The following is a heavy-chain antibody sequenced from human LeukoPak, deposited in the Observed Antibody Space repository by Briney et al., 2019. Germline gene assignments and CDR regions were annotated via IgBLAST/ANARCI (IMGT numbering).Heavy chain of an antibody. CDR1: GGSFSGYY. J-gene: IGHJ4*02. CDR2: INHSGST. Sequence: PSETLSLTCAVYGGSFSGYYWSWIRQPPGKGLEWIGEINHSGSTNYNPSLKSRVTISVDTSKNQFSLKLSSVTAADTAVYYCARAFPPYYYDSSGYPSNFDYWGQGTLVAVSS. D-gene: IGHD3-22*01. V-gene: IGHV4-34*01. CDR3: ARAFPPYYYDSSGYPSNFDY.